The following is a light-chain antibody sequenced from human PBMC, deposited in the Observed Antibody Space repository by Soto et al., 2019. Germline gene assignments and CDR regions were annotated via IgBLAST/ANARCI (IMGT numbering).Light chain of an antibody. Sequence: DIQMTPSPSTLSPSLGDSLTITCRVSQSISTRLAWYQQKPGKAPKLLIHEASRLESGVPSRFSGSGSGTEFTLTISSLQPDDFATYYCQQYNIYWTFGQGTKVDI. CDR2: EAS. CDR1: QSISTR. J-gene: IGKJ1*01. V-gene: IGKV1-5*01. CDR3: QQYNIYWT.